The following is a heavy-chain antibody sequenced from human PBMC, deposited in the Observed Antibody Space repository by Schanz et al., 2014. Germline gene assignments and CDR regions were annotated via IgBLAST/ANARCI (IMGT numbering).Heavy chain of an antibody. CDR2: MYINSGST. CDR3: ARDGGRDGYNLAFDV. D-gene: IGHD5-12*01. J-gene: IGHJ3*01. CDR1: GFTVNTNY. V-gene: IGHV3-53*01. Sequence: EVQLVESGGGLIQPGGSLRLSCAVSGFTVNTNYMSWVRQAPGKGLEWISSMYINSGSTQYADSVKGRFIISRDSSKNTLFLQMHSLRADAAAVYFYARDGGRDGYNLAFDVWGQGTLVTVSS.